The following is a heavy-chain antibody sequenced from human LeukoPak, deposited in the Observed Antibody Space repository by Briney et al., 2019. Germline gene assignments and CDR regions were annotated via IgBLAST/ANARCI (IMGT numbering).Heavy chain of an antibody. D-gene: IGHD6-13*01. J-gene: IGHJ5*02. V-gene: IGHV4-59*08. CDR2: IYYGGST. CDR1: GGSISSYY. Sequence: SETLSLTCTVSGGSISSYYWSWIRQPPGKGLEWIGYIYYGGSTNYNPSLKSRVTISVDTSKNQFSLKLSSVTAADTAVYYCARNKEQLAQGEGFDPWGQGTLVTVSS. CDR3: ARNKEQLAQGEGFDP.